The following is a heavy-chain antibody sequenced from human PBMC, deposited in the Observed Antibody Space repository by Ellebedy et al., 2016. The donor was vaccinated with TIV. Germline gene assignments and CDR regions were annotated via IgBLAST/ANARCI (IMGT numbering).Heavy chain of an antibody. Sequence: MPSETLSLTCTVSGGSISSSSYSWGWIRQPPGKGLEWIGNVYSRGGTYSNPSLKSRVSMSVDTSKSQFSLNLSSVTAADTAVYYCARDLPPPLRVASLTLGWFDPWGQGILVTVSS. J-gene: IGHJ5*02. CDR2: VYSRGGT. D-gene: IGHD3-3*01. CDR1: GGSISSSSYS. CDR3: ARDLPPPLRVASLTLGWFDP. V-gene: IGHV4-39*07.